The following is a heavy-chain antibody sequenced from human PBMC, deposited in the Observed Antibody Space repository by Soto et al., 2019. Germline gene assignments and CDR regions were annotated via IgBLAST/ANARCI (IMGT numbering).Heavy chain of an antibody. Sequence: SETLSLTCAVSGDSISSYSWNWIRQTAGRGLGWIGRVSPSGHTQYRSSFETRVTISVDMSTNQFFLELRYVTAADTAVYYCARESGENWSYEAYWGQGTQVTVS. CDR3: ARESGENWSYEAY. V-gene: IGHV4-4*07. CDR2: VSPSGHT. D-gene: IGHD1-7*01. J-gene: IGHJ4*02. CDR1: GDSISSYS.